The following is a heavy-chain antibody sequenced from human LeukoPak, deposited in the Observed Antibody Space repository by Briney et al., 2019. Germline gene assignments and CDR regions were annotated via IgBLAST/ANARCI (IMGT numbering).Heavy chain of an antibody. Sequence: ASVKVSCKASGYTFTSYGISWVRQAPGQGLEWMGWISAYNGNTNYAQKFQGRVTMTTDTSTSTAHMELRSLTSDDTAVYYCARQGYSGHSQGAADYWGQGTLVTVSS. CDR1: GYTFTSYG. V-gene: IGHV1-18*01. D-gene: IGHD4-23*01. CDR2: ISAYNGNT. J-gene: IGHJ4*02. CDR3: ARQGYSGHSQGAADY.